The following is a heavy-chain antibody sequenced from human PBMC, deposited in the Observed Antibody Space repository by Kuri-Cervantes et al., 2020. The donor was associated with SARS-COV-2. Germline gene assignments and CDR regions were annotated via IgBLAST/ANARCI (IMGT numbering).Heavy chain of an antibody. CDR2: IYYSGST. CDR3: ARGDCSGGSCYGMDA. CDR1: GGSISSYY. V-gene: IGHV4-59*01. Sequence: SETLSLTCTVSGGSISSYYWSWIRQPPGKGLEWIGYIYYSGSTNYNPSLKSRVTISVDTSKDQFSPKLSSVTAADTAVYYCARGDCSGGSCYGMDAWGQGTTVTVSS. D-gene: IGHD2-15*01. J-gene: IGHJ6*02.